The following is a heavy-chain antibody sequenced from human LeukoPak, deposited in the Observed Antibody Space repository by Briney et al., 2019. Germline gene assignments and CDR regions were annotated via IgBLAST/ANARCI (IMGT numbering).Heavy chain of an antibody. Sequence: PGGSLRLSCAASGFTFSSYSMNWVRQAPGKGLEWVSSISSSSSYIYYADSVKGRFTISRDNAKNSLYLQMNSLRAEDTAVYYCARDYGSGSYYTPTHTDYWGQGTLVTVSS. CDR3: ARDYGSGSYYTPTHTDY. J-gene: IGHJ4*02. CDR2: ISSSSSYI. CDR1: GFTFSSYS. D-gene: IGHD3-10*01. V-gene: IGHV3-21*01.